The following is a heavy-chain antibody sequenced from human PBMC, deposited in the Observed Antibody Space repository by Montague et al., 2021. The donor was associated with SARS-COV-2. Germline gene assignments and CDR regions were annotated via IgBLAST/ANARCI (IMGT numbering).Heavy chain of an antibody. CDR3: ARLTAGYCSGGSCYWGTGFDY. CDR1: GGSISSGGYY. J-gene: IGHJ4*02. Sequence: TLSLTCTVSGGSISSGGYYWSWIRQHPGKGLEWIGYIYYSGSTYYNPSLKSRVTISVDTSKNQFSLKLSSVTAADTAVYYCARLTAGYCSGGSCYWGTGFDYWGQGTPVTVSS. V-gene: IGHV4-31*03. D-gene: IGHD2-15*01. CDR2: IYYSGST.